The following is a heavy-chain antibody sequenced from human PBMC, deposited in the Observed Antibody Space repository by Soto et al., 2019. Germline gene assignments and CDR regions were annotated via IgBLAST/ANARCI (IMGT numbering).Heavy chain of an antibody. V-gene: IGHV1-2*04. Sequence: DAVNVSYKTSGYTFTSYYMHWVRQAPGQGLEWMGWIDPKSGDTDYAQKFQGWVTMTRDTSMSTVYMEVSRLRSDDTAVYYCARAGPRSAAAGIIYFFYAMDVWGQGPTVTVP. CDR3: ARAGPRSAAAGIIYFFYAMDV. D-gene: IGHD6-13*01. J-gene: IGHJ6*01. CDR2: IDPKSGDT. CDR1: GYTFTSYY.